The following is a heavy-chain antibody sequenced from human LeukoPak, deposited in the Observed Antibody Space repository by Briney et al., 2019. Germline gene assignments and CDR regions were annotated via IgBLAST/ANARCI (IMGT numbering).Heavy chain of an antibody. Sequence: GGSLRLSCAASGFTFSSYAMSWVRQAPGKGLEWVSAISGSGGSTYYAGSVKGRFTISRDNSKNTLYLQMNSLRAEDTAVYYCAKLTGGSYYEYYFDYWGQGTLVTVSS. CDR1: GFTFSSYA. CDR3: AKLTGGSYYEYYFDY. J-gene: IGHJ4*02. V-gene: IGHV3-23*01. CDR2: ISGSGGST. D-gene: IGHD1-26*01.